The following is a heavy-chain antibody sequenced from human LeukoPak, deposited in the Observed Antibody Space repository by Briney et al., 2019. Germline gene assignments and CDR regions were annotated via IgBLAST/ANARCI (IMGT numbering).Heavy chain of an antibody. CDR1: GFTFSDYY. D-gene: IGHD2-2*01. CDR2: ISSSGSTI. Sequence: GGSLRLSCAASGFTFSDYYMSWIRQAPGKGLEWVSYISSSGSTIYYADSVKGRFTISRDNAKNSLYLQMNSLRAEDTAVYYCAKKYCLIFIVVVPAAKGYFDYWGQGTLVTVSS. V-gene: IGHV3-11*04. J-gene: IGHJ4*02. CDR3: AKKYCLIFIVVVPAAKGYFDY.